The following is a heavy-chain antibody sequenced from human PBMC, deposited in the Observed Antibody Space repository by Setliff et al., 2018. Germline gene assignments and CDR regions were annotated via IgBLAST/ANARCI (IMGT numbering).Heavy chain of an antibody. CDR1: GVSISSYY. Sequence: PSEPLSLTCNVSGVSISSYYWSWIRQPPGKGLESIGYIQKSGSTNYNPSLKSRVTISVDTSKNQFSLKLSSVTAADTAVYYCARAMGWLQSGATFDIWGQGTMVTVSS. CDR3: ARAMGWLQSGATFDI. D-gene: IGHD5-12*01. CDR2: IQKSGST. V-gene: IGHV4-59*01. J-gene: IGHJ3*02.